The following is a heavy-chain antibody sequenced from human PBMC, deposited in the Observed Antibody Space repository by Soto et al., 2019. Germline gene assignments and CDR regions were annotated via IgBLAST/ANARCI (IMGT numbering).Heavy chain of an antibody. Sequence: GGSLRLSCAASGFTFSSYGMHWVRQAPGKGLEWVAVIWYDGSNKYYADSVKGRFTISRDNSKNTLYLQMNSLRAEDTAVYYCARDPRSLRKRGVFDYWGQGTLVTVSS. CDR2: IWYDGSNK. D-gene: IGHD4-17*01. CDR3: ARDPRSLRKRGVFDY. CDR1: GFTFSSYG. V-gene: IGHV3-33*01. J-gene: IGHJ4*02.